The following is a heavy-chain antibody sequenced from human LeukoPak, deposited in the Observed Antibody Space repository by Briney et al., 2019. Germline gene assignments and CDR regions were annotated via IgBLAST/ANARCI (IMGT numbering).Heavy chain of an antibody. D-gene: IGHD3-16*02. V-gene: IGHV1-2*02. J-gene: IGHJ5*02. CDR3: ARETRPSIYVWGSYRPRGFDP. CDR1: GYTFTSYY. Sequence: ASVKVSCKASGYTFTSYYMHWVRQAPGQGLEWMGWINPNSGGTNYAQKFQGRVTMTRDTSISTAYMELSRLRSDDTAVYYCARETRPSIYVWGSYRPRGFDPWGQGTLVTVSS. CDR2: INPNSGGT.